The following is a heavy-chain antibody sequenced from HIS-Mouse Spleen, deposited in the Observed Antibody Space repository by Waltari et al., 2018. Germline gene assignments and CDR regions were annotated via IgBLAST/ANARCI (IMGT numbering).Heavy chain of an antibody. D-gene: IGHD6-13*01. V-gene: IGHV4-39*07. J-gene: IGHJ2*01. CDR2: IYYSGST. CDR1: GGSISSSSSY. CDR3: AREIPYSSSWYDWYFDL. Sequence: QLPLQESGPGLVKPSETLSLTCTVSGGSISSSSSYWRWIRQPPGQGLEWIGSIYYSGSTYYNPSLKSRVTISVDTSKNQFSLKLSSVTAADTAVYYCAREIPYSSSWYDWYFDLWGRGTLVTVSS.